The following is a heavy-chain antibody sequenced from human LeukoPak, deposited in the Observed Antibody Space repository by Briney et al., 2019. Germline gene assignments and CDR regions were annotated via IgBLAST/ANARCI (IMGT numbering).Heavy chain of an antibody. V-gene: IGHV4-34*01. Sequence: SETLSPTCAVYGGSFSGYYWSWIRQPPGKGLEWIGEINHSGSTNYIPSLKSRVTISVDTSKNQFSLRLSSVTAADTAVYYCAGLPQRWFQRTDYWGQGTLVTVSS. CDR1: GGSFSGYY. CDR3: AGLPQRWFQRTDY. J-gene: IGHJ4*02. CDR2: INHSGST. D-gene: IGHD5-24*01.